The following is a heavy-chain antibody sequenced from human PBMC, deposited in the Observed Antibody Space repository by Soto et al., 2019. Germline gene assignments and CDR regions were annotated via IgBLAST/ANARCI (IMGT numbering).Heavy chain of an antibody. CDR3: ARAPNPYSSSSGWFDP. V-gene: IGHV1-2*02. CDR2: INPNSGGT. CDR1: GYTFTGYY. J-gene: IGHJ5*02. D-gene: IGHD6-6*01. Sequence: ASVKVSCKASGYTFTGYYMHWVRQAPGQGLEWMGWINPNSGGTNYAQKFQGRVTMTRDTSISTAYMELSRLRSDDTAEYYCARAPNPYSSSSGWFDPWGQGTLVTVSS.